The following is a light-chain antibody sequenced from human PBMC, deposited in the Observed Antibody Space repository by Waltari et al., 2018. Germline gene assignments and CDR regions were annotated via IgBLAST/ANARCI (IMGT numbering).Light chain of an antibody. Sequence: IVMTQSPANLSVSPGEGATLSCRASQSVYTFLAWYKQIRGRAPRLLIWYASTRATGIPARFSGSGSGTEFTLTISSLQSEDFAVYYCQQYKQWPLTFGGGTRVDIK. CDR2: YAS. CDR3: QQYKQWPLT. V-gene: IGKV3-15*01. J-gene: IGKJ4*01. CDR1: QSVYTF.